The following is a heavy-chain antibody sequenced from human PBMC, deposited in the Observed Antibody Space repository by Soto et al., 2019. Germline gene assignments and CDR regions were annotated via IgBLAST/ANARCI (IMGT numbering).Heavy chain of an antibody. CDR1: GGSISSCDYY. V-gene: IGHV4-30-4*01. CDR2: IYYSGST. CDR3: ARGLWGYYGSGSYYNENWFDP. D-gene: IGHD3-10*01. Sequence: PSETLSLTCTVSGGSISSCDYYWSWIRQPPGKGLEWIGYIYYSGSTSYNPSLKSRVTISVDTSKNQFSLKLSSVTAADTAVYYCARGLWGYYGSGSYYNENWFDPWGQGTLVTVSS. J-gene: IGHJ5*02.